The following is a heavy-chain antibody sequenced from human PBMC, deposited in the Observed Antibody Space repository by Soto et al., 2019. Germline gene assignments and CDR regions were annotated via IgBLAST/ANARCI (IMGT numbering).Heavy chain of an antibody. V-gene: IGHV1-18*01. CDR3: AREYGNYGPDY. CDR1: GYTFTTYG. D-gene: IGHD4-17*01. Sequence: QVQLVQSGAEVKKPGASVKVSCKASGYTFTTYGIDWVRQAPGQGLEWMGWISGYNGNTNYAQKLQGRVTMTSDTSTNTAYTELRSLRSDDTAVYYCAREYGNYGPDYWGQGTLVTVSS. J-gene: IGHJ4*02. CDR2: ISGYNGNT.